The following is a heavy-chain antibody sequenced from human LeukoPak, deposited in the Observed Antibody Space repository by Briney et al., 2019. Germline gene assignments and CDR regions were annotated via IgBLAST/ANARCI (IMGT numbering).Heavy chain of an antibody. CDR2: IWYDGSNK. D-gene: IGHD2-15*01. CDR1: GFTFSSYG. V-gene: IGHV3-33*01. CDR3: AGGKDTFDY. Sequence: GGSLRLSCAASGFTFSSYGMHWVRQAPGKGLEWVAVIWYDGSNKYYADSVKGRFTISRDDSKNTLYLQMNSLRAEDTAVYYCAGGKDTFDYWGQGTLVTVSS. J-gene: IGHJ4*02.